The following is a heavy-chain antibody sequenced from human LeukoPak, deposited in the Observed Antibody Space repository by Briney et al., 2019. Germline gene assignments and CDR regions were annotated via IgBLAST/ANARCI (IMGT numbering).Heavy chain of an antibody. Sequence: QTGGSLRLSCAASGFTFSSYAMHWVRQAPGKGLEWVAVISYDGSNKYYADSVKGRFTISRDNSKNTLYLQMNSLRAEDTAVYYCARDGGYYDSSGSKTGDYYGMDVWGQGTTVTASS. V-gene: IGHV3-30*04. D-gene: IGHD3-22*01. CDR1: GFTFSSYA. CDR2: ISYDGSNK. CDR3: ARDGGYYDSSGSKTGDYYGMDV. J-gene: IGHJ6*02.